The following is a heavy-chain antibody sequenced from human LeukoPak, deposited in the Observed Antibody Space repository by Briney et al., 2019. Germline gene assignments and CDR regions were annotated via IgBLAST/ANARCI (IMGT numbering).Heavy chain of an antibody. V-gene: IGHV4-59*01. D-gene: IGHD5-12*01. Sequence: SDTLSLTCTVSGGSISSYYWSWIRQPPGKGLEWIGYIYYTGSTNYNPSLKSRVTISVDTSKNQFSLKLSSVTAADTAAYYCARVEYSGYDYRGAFDIWGQGTMVTVSS. CDR3: ARVEYSGYDYRGAFDI. CDR2: IYYTGST. J-gene: IGHJ3*02. CDR1: GGSISSYY.